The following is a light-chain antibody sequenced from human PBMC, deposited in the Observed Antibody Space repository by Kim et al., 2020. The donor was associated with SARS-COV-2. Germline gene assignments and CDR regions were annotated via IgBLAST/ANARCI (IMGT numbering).Light chain of an antibody. CDR2: GAS. CDR3: QQSYSRPYT. CDR1: EEISMY. J-gene: IGKJ2*01. Sequence: ASVGDRVPITSRASEEISMYLNWYQQKPGKAPSLLIYGASSWQSGVPSRFSGSRSGTDFTLTISSRRPEDFATYYCQQSYSRPYTFGQGTKLEI. V-gene: IGKV1-39*01.